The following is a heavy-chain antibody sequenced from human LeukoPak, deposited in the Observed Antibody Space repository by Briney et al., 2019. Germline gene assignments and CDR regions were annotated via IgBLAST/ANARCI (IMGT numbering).Heavy chain of an antibody. CDR2: ISAYNGNT. V-gene: IGHV1-18*04. D-gene: IGHD3-22*01. CDR1: GYTFTGYY. Sequence: ASVKVSCKASGYTFTGYYMHWVRQAPGQGLEWMGWISAYNGNTNYAQKLQGRVTMTTDTSTSTAYMELRSLRSDDTAVYYCARDPASYYYDSSPSGAFDIWGQGIMVTVSS. J-gene: IGHJ3*02. CDR3: ARDPASYYYDSSPSGAFDI.